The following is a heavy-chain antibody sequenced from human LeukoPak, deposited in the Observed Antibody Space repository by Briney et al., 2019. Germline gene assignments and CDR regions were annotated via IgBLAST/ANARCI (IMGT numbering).Heavy chain of an antibody. V-gene: IGHV4-59*13. CDR2: IYYSGST. D-gene: IGHD5-18*01. CDR1: GGSISSYY. J-gene: IGHJ3*02. Sequence: KPSETLSLTCTVSGGSISSYYWSWIRQPPGEGLEGIGYIYYSGSTNHHPSLKSRVTISVDTSKNQFSLKLSSLTAADTAVYYCARGGYSYGAAFDIWGQGTMVTVSS. CDR3: ARGGYSYGAAFDI.